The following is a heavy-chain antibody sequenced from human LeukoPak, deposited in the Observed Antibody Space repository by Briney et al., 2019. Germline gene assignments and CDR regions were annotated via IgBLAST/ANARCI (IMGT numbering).Heavy chain of an antibody. V-gene: IGHV1-8*01. CDR2: MNPNSGNT. CDR3: ARVAGYSSGWYPGY. CDR1: GYTFTRYD. J-gene: IGHJ4*02. Sequence: ASVKVSCKASGYTFTRYDINWVRQATGQGLEWMGGMNPNSGNTGYAQKFQGRVTMTRNTSISTAYMELSSLRSEDTAVYYCARVAGYSSGWYPGYWGQGTLVTVSS. D-gene: IGHD6-19*01.